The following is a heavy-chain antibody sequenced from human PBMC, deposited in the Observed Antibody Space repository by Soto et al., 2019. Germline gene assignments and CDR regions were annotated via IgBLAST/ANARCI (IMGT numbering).Heavy chain of an antibody. CDR1: GYTFTSYG. D-gene: IGHD3-3*01. CDR3: ARDVRTIFGVVIRRSYGMDV. J-gene: IGHJ6*02. Sequence: GASVKVSCKASGYTFTSYGISWVRQAPGQGLEWMGWISAYNGNTNYAQKLQGRVTMTTDTSTSTAYMELRSLRSDDTAVYYCARDVRTIFGVVIRRSYGMDVWGQGTTVTVSS. CDR2: ISAYNGNT. V-gene: IGHV1-18*04.